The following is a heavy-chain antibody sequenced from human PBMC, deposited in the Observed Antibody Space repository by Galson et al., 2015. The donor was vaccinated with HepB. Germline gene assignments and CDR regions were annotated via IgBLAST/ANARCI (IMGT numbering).Heavy chain of an antibody. Sequence: SLRLSCAGSGFTFSSYDMHWVRQVPGNGLEWVSGIGTTGDTFYPDAVEGRFTISRENAKNSLHRQMSSLRDGDTAVYYCARSAYDSSGYRFDSWGPGTLVTVSS. CDR1: GFTFSSYD. CDR2: IGTTGDT. D-gene: IGHD3-22*01. J-gene: IGHJ4*02. CDR3: ARSAYDSSGYRFDS. V-gene: IGHV3-13*01.